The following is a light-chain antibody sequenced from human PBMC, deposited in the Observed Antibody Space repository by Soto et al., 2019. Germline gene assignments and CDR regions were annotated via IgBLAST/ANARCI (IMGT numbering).Light chain of an antibody. Sequence: EIAMTQSPATLSVSLGERATLSCRASQYISNNLAWYQQRPGQAPSLLIYGASTRATGVPARFSGSGSGTDFLLSISGLQSEDSAVYYCQLYNHWSSITFGQGTRLEIK. CDR3: QLYNHWSSIT. CDR1: QYISNN. CDR2: GAS. V-gene: IGKV3-15*01. J-gene: IGKJ5*01.